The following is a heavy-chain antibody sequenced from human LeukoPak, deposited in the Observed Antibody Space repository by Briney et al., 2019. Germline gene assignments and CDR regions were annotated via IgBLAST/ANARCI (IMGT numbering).Heavy chain of an antibody. CDR3: ARAGSSWYRGSFDY. D-gene: IGHD6-13*01. CDR2: INAGNGNT. V-gene: IGHV1-3*03. CDR1: GYTFTSYA. J-gene: IGHJ4*02. Sequence: GASVKASCKASGYTFTSYAMHWVRQAPGQRLEWMGWINAGNGNTKYSQEFQGRVTITRDTSASTAYMELSSLRSEDMAVYYCARAGSSWYRGSFDYWGQGTLVTVSS.